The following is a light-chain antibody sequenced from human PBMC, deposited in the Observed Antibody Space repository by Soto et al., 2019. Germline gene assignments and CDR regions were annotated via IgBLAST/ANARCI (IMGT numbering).Light chain of an antibody. CDR3: QQTNSFPYT. CDR2: GAS. CDR1: QAISTW. V-gene: IGKV1-12*01. J-gene: IGKJ2*01. Sequence: DIQLTQSPSSVSASVGDSVTLTCRASQAISTWLAWYQQRPGKAPQLLIFGASSLQSGVPSRFSGRGSGTDFTLTISSLQPEDFATYYCQQTNSFPYTFGQGAKLEIK.